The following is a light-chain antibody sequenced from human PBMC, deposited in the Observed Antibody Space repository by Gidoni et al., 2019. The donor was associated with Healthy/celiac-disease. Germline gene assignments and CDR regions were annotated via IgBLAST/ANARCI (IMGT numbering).Light chain of an antibody. CDR1: QGIRND. CDR2: AAS. CDR3: LKDYTSWT. J-gene: IGKJ1*01. V-gene: IGKV1-6*01. Sequence: AIQMTQSPSSLSASVGDRVTITCRASQGIRNDLGWYQQKPGKAPKLMIYAASSLKSGVPSRFSGSASRTDFTLTISSLQDEDFTTYYCLKDYTSWTFGQGTKVEIK.